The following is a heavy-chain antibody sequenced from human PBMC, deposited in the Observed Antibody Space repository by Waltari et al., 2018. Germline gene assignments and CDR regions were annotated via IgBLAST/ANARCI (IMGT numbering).Heavy chain of an antibody. Sequence: EVQLVQSGAEVKKPGESLQISCKGSGYSFTSYWIGWVRQMPGKGLGWMGIIYPGDSDTRYSPSFQGQVTISADKSISTAYLQWSSLKASDTAMYYCARLAGIVVVPAAMGYNWFDPWGQGTLVTVSS. CDR3: ARLAGIVVVPAAMGYNWFDP. CDR1: GYSFTSYW. J-gene: IGHJ5*02. V-gene: IGHV5-51*01. CDR2: IYPGDSDT. D-gene: IGHD2-2*01.